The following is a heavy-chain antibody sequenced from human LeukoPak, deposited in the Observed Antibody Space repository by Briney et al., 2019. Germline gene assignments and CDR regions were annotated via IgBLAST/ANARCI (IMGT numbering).Heavy chain of an antibody. Sequence: GGSLRLSCAASGFTFSSYSMNWVRQAPGKGLEWVSSISNSNIVIYYADSVKGRFTISRDNAKNSLYLQMNSLRAEDTAVYYCARVKSGYSSGYKFIGADYWGQGTLVTVSS. CDR1: GFTFSSYS. J-gene: IGHJ4*02. V-gene: IGHV3-48*01. D-gene: IGHD6-19*01. CDR2: ISNSNIVI. CDR3: ARVKSGYSSGYKFIGADY.